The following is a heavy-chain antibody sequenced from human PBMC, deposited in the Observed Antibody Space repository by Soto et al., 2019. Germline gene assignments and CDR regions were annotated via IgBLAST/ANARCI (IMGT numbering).Heavy chain of an antibody. J-gene: IGHJ5*02. CDR3: ARVIEVWYYDFWSSYSNGNNWFDP. Sequence: QVQLQESGPGLVKPSETLSLTCTVSGGSISSYYWSWIRQPPGKGLEWIGYIYYSGSTNYNPSLNSRVTISVDTSQNQFFLKRSSVTAADTAVDYCARVIEVWYYDFWSSYSNGNNWFDPWGQGTLVTGSS. CDR1: GGSISSYY. D-gene: IGHD3-3*01. CDR2: IYYSGST. V-gene: IGHV4-59*01.